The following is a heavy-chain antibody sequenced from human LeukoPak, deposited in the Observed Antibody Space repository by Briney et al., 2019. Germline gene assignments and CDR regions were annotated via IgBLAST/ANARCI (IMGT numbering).Heavy chain of an antibody. Sequence: SVTVSCTASGGTFSIYAISWVRQPPGQGIEWMGRIIPIFGTTNYAQKFQGRVTITADKSTSTAYMELSSLRSEDTAVYYCARDVPAHYYDSSGYYYVDYWGQGTLVTVSS. J-gene: IGHJ4*02. CDR1: GGTFSIYA. V-gene: IGHV1-69*06. CDR3: ARDVPAHYYDSSGYYYVDY. D-gene: IGHD3-22*01. CDR2: IIPIFGTT.